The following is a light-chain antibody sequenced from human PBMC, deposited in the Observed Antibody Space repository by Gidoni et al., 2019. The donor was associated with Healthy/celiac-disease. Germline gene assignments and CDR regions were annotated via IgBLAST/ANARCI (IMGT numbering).Light chain of an antibody. CDR2: KAS. Sequence: DIQMTKSPSNLSASVGNRVTITCRASQSISSWLAWYQQKPGKAPKLLIYKASSLESGVPSRFSGSGSGTEFTLTISSLQPDDFATYYCQQYNSYLTFGGGTKVEIK. V-gene: IGKV1-5*03. J-gene: IGKJ4*01. CDR1: QSISSW. CDR3: QQYNSYLT.